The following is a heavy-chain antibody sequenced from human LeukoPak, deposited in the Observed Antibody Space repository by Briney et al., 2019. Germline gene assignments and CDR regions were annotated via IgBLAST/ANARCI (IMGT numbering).Heavy chain of an antibody. V-gene: IGHV3-64*01. CDR1: GFSFSTYA. Sequence: PGGSLRLSCAASGFSFSTYAMHWVRQAPGKGLEYVSAISSNGGSTYYANSVKGRFTISRDNSKNTLYLQMGSLRAEDMAVYYCARVSVGPDFDYWGQGTLVTVSS. J-gene: IGHJ4*02. CDR3: ARVSVGPDFDY. D-gene: IGHD3/OR15-3a*01. CDR2: ISSNGGST.